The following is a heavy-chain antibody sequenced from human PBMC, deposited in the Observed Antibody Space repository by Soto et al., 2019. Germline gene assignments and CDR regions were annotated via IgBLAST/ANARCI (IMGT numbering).Heavy chain of an antibody. V-gene: IGHV1-69*02. CDR3: ASVDQRITMVRGVISYGMDV. D-gene: IGHD3-10*01. J-gene: IGHJ6*01. CDR1: GGTFSSYT. CDR2: IIPILGIA. Sequence: QVQLVQSGAAVKKPGSSVKVSCKASGGTFSSYTISWVRQAPGQGLEWMGRIIPILGIANYAQKFQGRVTITAVKSTGSAYMELSSLRSEDTAVYYCASVDQRITMVRGVISYGMDVWGQGTTVTVSS.